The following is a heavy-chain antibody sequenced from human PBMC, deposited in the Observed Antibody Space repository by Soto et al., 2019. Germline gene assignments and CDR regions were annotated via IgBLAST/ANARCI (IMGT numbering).Heavy chain of an antibody. CDR3: ARDYYDSSATPNFDY. D-gene: IGHD3-22*01. Sequence: EVQLVESGGGLVQPGGSLRLSCAASGFTFSSYWMSWVRQAPGKGLEWVANIKQDGSEKYYVDSVKGRFTISRDNAKNSLYLQMNSLRAEDTAVYYCARDYYDSSATPNFDYWGQGTLVTVSS. J-gene: IGHJ4*02. CDR1: GFTFSSYW. CDR2: IKQDGSEK. V-gene: IGHV3-7*03.